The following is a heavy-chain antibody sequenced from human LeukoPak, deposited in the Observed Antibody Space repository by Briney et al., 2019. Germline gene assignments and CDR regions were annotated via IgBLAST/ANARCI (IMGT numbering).Heavy chain of an antibody. CDR1: GGSFSGYY. CDR3: ASSTSIAAAGVLDY. J-gene: IGHJ4*02. CDR2: INHSGST. D-gene: IGHD6-13*01. V-gene: IGHV4-34*01. Sequence: SETLSLTCAVYGGSFSGYYWSWIRQPPGKGLEWIGEINHSGSTNYNPSLKSRVTISVDTSKNQFSLKLSSVTVADTAVYYCASSTSIAAAGVLDYWGQGTLVTVSS.